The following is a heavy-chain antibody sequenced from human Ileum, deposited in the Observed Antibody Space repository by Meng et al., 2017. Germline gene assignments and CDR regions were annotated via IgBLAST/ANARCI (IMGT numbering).Heavy chain of an antibody. CDR3: ASNDRTGYYCHN. CDR1: GGTLDNYG. Sequence: VQLVQSGAEVKRPGSSVKVSCKVSGGTLDNYGFTWVRQAPGQGLEWVGRISPVLGVAYYAPRFQGRVTITADKFTNTIYMEFKTLRSDDTALYYCASNDRTGYYCHNWGQGTLVTVSS. J-gene: IGHJ4*02. V-gene: IGHV1-69*04. CDR2: ISPVLGVA. D-gene: IGHD3-9*01.